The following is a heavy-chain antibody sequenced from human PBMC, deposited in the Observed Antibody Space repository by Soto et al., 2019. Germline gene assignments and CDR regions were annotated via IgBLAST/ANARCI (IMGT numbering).Heavy chain of an antibody. CDR2: TYYRSKWSN. CDR3: ARLIGNSWLAS. Sequence: PSQTLSLTCAISGDSVSSNSATCDWIRQSPSRGLEWLGRTYYRSKWSNDYAVSVKGRITINPNTSNNQVSLHLNSVTPDDTAVNYCARLIGNSWLASWGQGTLVTVSS. D-gene: IGHD3-16*01. CDR1: GDSVSSNSAT. J-gene: IGHJ5*01. V-gene: IGHV6-1*01.